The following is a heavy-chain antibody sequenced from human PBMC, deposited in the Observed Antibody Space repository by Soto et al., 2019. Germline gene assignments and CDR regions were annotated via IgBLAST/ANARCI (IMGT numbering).Heavy chain of an antibody. V-gene: IGHV3-23*01. Sequence: EVQLLESGGGLVQPGGSLRLSCAASGFTFSSYAMSWVRQTPGKGLEWVSGISGGGGNTYYADSVTGRFTISRDNSRNTRYLQMNSLRAADTAIYYCAKDRGAGGRFSGIAVAGIPSWGQGTLVTVSS. CDR3: AKDRGAGGRFSGIAVAGIPS. D-gene: IGHD6-19*01. CDR2: ISGGGGNT. J-gene: IGHJ5*02. CDR1: GFTFSSYA.